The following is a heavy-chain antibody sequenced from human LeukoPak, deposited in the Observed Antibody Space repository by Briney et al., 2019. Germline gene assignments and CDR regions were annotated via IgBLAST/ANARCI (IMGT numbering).Heavy chain of an antibody. D-gene: IGHD5-12*01. J-gene: IGHJ4*02. V-gene: IGHV3-74*03. CDR3: AREGRVSGYDFDC. Sequence: PGGSLRLSCPASGFTFSSYWMHWVRQAPGKGLEWVSRINSDGSSITYADSVKGRFTISRDKAKNTLYLQMNGLRVEDTAVYYCAREGRVSGYDFDCWGQGTLVTVSS. CDR1: GFTFSSYW. CDR2: INSDGSSI.